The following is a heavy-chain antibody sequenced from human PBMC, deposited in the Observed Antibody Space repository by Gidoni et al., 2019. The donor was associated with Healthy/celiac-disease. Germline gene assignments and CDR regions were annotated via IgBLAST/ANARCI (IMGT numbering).Heavy chain of an antibody. Sequence: SSYGMHWVRQAPGKGLEWVAVISYDGSNKYYADSVKGRFTISRDNSKNTLYLQMNSLRAEDTAVYYCAKDPRWGITGTTTTATLYYFDYWGQGTLVTVSS. CDR2: ISYDGSNK. CDR1: SSYG. J-gene: IGHJ4*02. V-gene: IGHV3-30*18. CDR3: AKDPRWGITGTTTTATLYYFDY. D-gene: IGHD1-7*01.